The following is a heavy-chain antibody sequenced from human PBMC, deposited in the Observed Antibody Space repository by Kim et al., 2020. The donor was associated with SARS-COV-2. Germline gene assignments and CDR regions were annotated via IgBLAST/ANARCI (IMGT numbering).Heavy chain of an antibody. Sequence: GGSLRLSCAASGFTFSSHWMSWVRQAPGKGLEWVANIKQDGSEMYYVGSVKGRFTISRDNAKNSLYLQMNSLRAEDTAVYYCAGPPGGTGYNLGSWGQG. CDR1: GFTFSSHW. D-gene: IGHD3-16*01. J-gene: IGHJ1*01. V-gene: IGHV3-7*03. CDR3: AGPPGGTGYNLGS. CDR2: IKQDGSEM.